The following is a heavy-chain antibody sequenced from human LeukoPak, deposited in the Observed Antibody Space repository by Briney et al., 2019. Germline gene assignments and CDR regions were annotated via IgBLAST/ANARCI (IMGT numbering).Heavy chain of an antibody. CDR1: GYVFAAYA. CDR2: IRVYNGHT. D-gene: IGHD1-26*01. J-gene: IGHJ4*02. CDR3: ARGGGGSPWLDS. Sequence: ASVKVSCKPSGYVFAAYAVSWVRQAPGAGLEWVGWIRVYNGHTDYAQKLQDRVTLTADSSTTTVYMESSSLTSDDTAVYYCARGGGGSPWLDSWGQGTLVTVSS. V-gene: IGHV1-18*01.